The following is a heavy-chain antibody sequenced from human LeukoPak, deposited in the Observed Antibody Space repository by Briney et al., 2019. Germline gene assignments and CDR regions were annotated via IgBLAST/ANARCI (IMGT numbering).Heavy chain of an antibody. D-gene: IGHD2-2*01. CDR3: ARAGHTTMPYGLDV. J-gene: IGHJ6*02. CDR1: GGSISSSSYY. Sequence: PSETLSLTCTVSGGSISSSSYYWDWIRQHPGKGLEWIGYIDYSGNTYYHPSLKSRVAMSVDTSENQFSLSLSSVTAADTAVYYCARAGHTTMPYGLDVWGQGTTVTVSS. V-gene: IGHV4-31*03. CDR2: IDYSGNT.